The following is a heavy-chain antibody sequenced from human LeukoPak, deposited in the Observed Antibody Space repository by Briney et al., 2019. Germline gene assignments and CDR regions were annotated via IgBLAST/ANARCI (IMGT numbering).Heavy chain of an antibody. V-gene: IGHV3-74*01. CDR2: INTDGSRT. J-gene: IGHJ4*02. Sequence: GCLRVSCARSGVTFSDDLVHWGREGLGKGGVWVSRINTDGSRTDYADFVKGRFTISRDDAKNTLYLQMNSLSAEDTAMYYCARSMSGSRELWGQGTLVTVSS. CDR3: ARSMSGSREL. D-gene: IGHD1-26*01. CDR1: GVTFSDDL.